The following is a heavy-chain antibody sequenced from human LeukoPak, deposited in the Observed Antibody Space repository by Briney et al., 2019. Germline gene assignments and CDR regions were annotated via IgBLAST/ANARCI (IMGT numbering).Heavy chain of an antibody. CDR3: AKDRGYSGYDWVNYFDY. V-gene: IGHV3-30*18. CDR2: ISYDGSNK. Sequence: GGSLRLSCAASGFTFSSYGVHWVRQAPGKGLEWVAVISYDGSNKYYADSVKGRFTISGDNSKNTLYLQMNSLRAEDTAVYYCAKDRGYSGYDWVNYFDYWGQGTLVTVSS. CDR1: GFTFSSYG. D-gene: IGHD5-12*01. J-gene: IGHJ4*02.